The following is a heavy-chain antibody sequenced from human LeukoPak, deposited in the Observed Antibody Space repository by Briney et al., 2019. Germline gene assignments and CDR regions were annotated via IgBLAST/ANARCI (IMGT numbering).Heavy chain of an antibody. V-gene: IGHV4-59*08. CDR2: IYYSGST. CDR3: ASTSPPSVGYYYYYGMDV. CDR1: GGSISSYY. Sequence: SETLSLTCTVSGGSISSYYWSWIRQPPGKGLEWIGYIYYSGSTNYNPSLKSRVTISVDTSKNQFSLKLSSVTAADTAVYYCASTSPPSVGYYYYYGMDVWGQGTTVTVPS. J-gene: IGHJ6*02. D-gene: IGHD1-26*01.